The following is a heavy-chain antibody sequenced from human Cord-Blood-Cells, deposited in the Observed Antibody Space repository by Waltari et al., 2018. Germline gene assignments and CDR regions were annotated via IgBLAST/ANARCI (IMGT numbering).Heavy chain of an antibody. Sequence: EVQLVESGGGLVQPGGSLRLSCAASGFTLSSYEMNWVRQAPGKGLEWVSYISSSGSTIYYADSVKGRFTISRDNAKNSLYLQMNSLRAEDTAVYYCASLLFTAAAGGMDVWGQGTTVTVSS. V-gene: IGHV3-48*03. CDR1: GFTLSSYE. CDR3: ASLLFTAAAGGMDV. CDR2: ISSSGSTI. D-gene: IGHD6-13*01. J-gene: IGHJ6*02.